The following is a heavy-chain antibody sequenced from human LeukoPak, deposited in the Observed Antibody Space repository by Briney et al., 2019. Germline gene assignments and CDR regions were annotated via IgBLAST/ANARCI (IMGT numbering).Heavy chain of an antibody. J-gene: IGHJ3*02. D-gene: IGHD5-24*01. CDR1: GGTFSSYA. CDR2: IIPILGIA. CDR3: ARELGDGPFDI. Sequence: ASVKVSCKASGGTFSSYAISWVRQAPGQGLEWMGRIIPILGIANYAQKFQGRVTITADKSTSTAYMELSSLRSEDTAVYYCARELGDGPFDIWGQGTMVTVSS. V-gene: IGHV1-69*04.